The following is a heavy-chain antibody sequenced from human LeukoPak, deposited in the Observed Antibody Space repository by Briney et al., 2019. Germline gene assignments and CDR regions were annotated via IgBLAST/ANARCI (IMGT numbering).Heavy chain of an antibody. J-gene: IGHJ5*02. CDR2: ISGSGDEA. D-gene: IGHD6-19*01. V-gene: IGHV3-23*01. CDR1: GFTFSNYA. Sequence: GGSLRLSCAASGFTFSNYAMIWVRQAPGKGLEWVSSISGSGDEAHHADSVKGRFTISRDNSKNTLYLQMNSLRAEDTALYYCAKGGAISGWYWFDPWGQGTLVTVSS. CDR3: AKGGAISGWYWFDP.